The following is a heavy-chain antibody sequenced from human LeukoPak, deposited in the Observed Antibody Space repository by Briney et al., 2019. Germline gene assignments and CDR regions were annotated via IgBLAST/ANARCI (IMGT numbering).Heavy chain of an antibody. J-gene: IGHJ4*02. CDR3: ARDSDTAMAPGY. Sequence: PGRSLRLFCAASGYTFSSYGMHWVRQAPGKGLEWVAVIWYDGSNKYYADSVKGRFTISRDNSKNTLYLQMNSLRAEDTAVYYCARDSDTAMAPGYRGQGTLVTVSS. CDR1: GYTFSSYG. D-gene: IGHD5-18*01. V-gene: IGHV3-33*01. CDR2: IWYDGSNK.